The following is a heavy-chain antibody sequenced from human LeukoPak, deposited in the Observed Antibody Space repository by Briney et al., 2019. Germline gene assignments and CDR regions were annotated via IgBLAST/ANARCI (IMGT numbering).Heavy chain of an antibody. CDR2: IYYTGRT. CDR3: ARLLDNDNSGDPDTFDV. Sequence: SETLSLTCGVSGGSISRHYWSWIRQPPGKGLEWIGFIYYTGRTRYNPSLQSRVTISVGTSENKFSLKLTSVTAADTAVYYCARLLDNDNSGDPDTFDVWGQGTMVTVSS. D-gene: IGHD3-22*01. J-gene: IGHJ3*01. CDR1: GGSISRHY. V-gene: IGHV4-59*11.